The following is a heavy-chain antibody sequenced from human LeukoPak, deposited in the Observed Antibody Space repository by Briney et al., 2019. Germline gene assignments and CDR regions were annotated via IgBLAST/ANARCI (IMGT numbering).Heavy chain of an antibody. Sequence: GGSLRLSCAASGFTFSSYGMHWVPQAPGKGLEGVAVIWYDGSNKYYAHSVKGPFTISRDNSKNTLYLQMNSLRAEDTAVYYCARGPMVRGVITHGYYYYGMDVWGQGTTVTVSS. D-gene: IGHD3-10*01. CDR2: IWYDGSNK. J-gene: IGHJ6*02. CDR3: ARGPMVRGVITHGYYYYGMDV. CDR1: GFTFSSYG. V-gene: IGHV3-33*01.